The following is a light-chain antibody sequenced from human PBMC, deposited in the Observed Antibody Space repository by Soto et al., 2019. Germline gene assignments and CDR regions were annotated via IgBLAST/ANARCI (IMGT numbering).Light chain of an antibody. CDR1: QSINNW. J-gene: IGKJ1*01. V-gene: IGKV1-5*03. CDR3: QQYNDYRT. Sequence: DIQMTQSPSTLSASVGDRVTITCRASQSINNWLAWYQQKPGKAPKLLIYKASSLESGVPSRFSGRGSGTEFTLTISCLQPDDFATYYFQQYNDYRTFGQGTKVEIK. CDR2: KAS.